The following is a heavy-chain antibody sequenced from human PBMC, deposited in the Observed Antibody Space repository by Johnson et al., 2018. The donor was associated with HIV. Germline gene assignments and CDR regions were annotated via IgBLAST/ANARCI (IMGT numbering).Heavy chain of an antibody. CDR2: ISWNSGSI. CDR3: ARGHNSAFDL. CDR1: GFTFDDYA. J-gene: IGHJ3*01. Sequence: VQLVESGGGLVQPGRSLRLSCAASGFTFDDYAMHWVRQAPGKGLEWVSGISWNSGSIGYADSVKGRFAISRDNARNTLYLQMNSLKAEDTAVYYCARGHNSAFDLWGQGTMVTVSS. V-gene: IGHV3-9*01. D-gene: IGHD5-24*01.